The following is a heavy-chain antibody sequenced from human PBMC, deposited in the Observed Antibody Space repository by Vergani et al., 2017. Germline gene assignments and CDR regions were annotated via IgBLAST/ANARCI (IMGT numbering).Heavy chain of an antibody. CDR2: ISAYNGNT. CDR3: GRVADFYGLGSRLLDL. CDR1: GYTFTSYG. J-gene: IGHJ5*02. V-gene: IGHV1-18*01. D-gene: IGHD3-10*01. Sequence: QVQLVQSGAEVKKPGASVKVSCKASGYTFTSYGISWVRQAPGQGLEWMGWISAYNGNTNYAQKLQGRVTMTTDTSTSTAYMELRSLRSDDTAVYYCGRVADFYGLGSRLLDLWGQGILVTVSS.